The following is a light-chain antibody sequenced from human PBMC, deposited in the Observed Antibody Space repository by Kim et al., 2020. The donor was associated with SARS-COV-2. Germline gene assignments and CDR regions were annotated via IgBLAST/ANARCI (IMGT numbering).Light chain of an antibody. J-gene: IGKJ2*01. Sequence: DIQMTQSPSAMSASLGDRVTITCRASQGISRFLAWFQQKAGKVPKRLIYDVSTLQSGVPSRFSGSGSGTEFTLTITSLQPEDFATYFCIQHKTFPYTFGQGPKLEI. CDR2: DVS. CDR3: IQHKTFPYT. V-gene: IGKV1-17*03. CDR1: QGISRF.